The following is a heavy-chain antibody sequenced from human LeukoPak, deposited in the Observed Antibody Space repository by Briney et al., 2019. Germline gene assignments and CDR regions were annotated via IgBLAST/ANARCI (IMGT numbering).Heavy chain of an antibody. J-gene: IGHJ6*02. CDR1: GGTFSSYA. Sequence: ASVKVWCKASGGTFSSYAISWVRQAPGQGLEWMGRIIPILGIANYAQKFQGRVTITADKSTSTAYMELSSLRSEDTAVYYCAREFRITMVRGVTGYYGMDVWGQGTTVTVSS. D-gene: IGHD3-10*01. CDR3: AREFRITMVRGVTGYYGMDV. V-gene: IGHV1-69*04. CDR2: IIPILGIA.